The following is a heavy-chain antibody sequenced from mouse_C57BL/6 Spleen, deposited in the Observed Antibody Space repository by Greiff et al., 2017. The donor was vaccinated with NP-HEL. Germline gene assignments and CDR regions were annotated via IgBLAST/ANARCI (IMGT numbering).Heavy chain of an antibody. D-gene: IGHD2-2*01. Sequence: QVHVKQSGAELAKPGASVKLSCKASGYTFTSYWMHWVKQRPGQGLEWIGYINPSSGYTKYNQKFKDKATLTADKSSSTAYMQLSSLTYEDSAVYYCARWLSSYAMDYWGQGTSVTVSS. J-gene: IGHJ4*01. V-gene: IGHV1-7*01. CDR3: ARWLSSYAMDY. CDR1: GYTFTSYW. CDR2: INPSSGYT.